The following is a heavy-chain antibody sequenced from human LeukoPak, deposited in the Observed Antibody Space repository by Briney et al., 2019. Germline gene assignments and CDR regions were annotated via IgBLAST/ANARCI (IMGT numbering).Heavy chain of an antibody. V-gene: IGHV3-21*01. J-gene: IGHJ3*02. Sequence: PGGSLRLSCAASGFTFSNHWMHWVRQTPEKGLEWVSSIHSSDSYINYADSVRGRFTISRDNAKSSLYLQMNSLRAEDTAVYYCARGVLGYGRNDAFDIWGQGTMVTVSS. CDR3: ARGVLGYGRNDAFDI. CDR1: GFTFSNHW. CDR2: IHSSDSYI. D-gene: IGHD4-23*01.